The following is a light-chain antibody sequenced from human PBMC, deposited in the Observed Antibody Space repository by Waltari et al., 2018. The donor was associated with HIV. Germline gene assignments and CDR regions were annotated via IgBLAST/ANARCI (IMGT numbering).Light chain of an antibody. CDR2: RDN. CDR1: SANTGNT. V-gene: IGLV1-47*01. CDR3: AAWDDILSGWV. J-gene: IGLJ3*02. Sequence: QSVLTQPPSASGAPGQRVTISCSGSSANTGNTVYAYQQLHGKAPKVLIYRDNQRPSGVPDRFSGSRSGTSASLDVSGLRSEDEANYICAAWDDILSGWVFGGGTKLT.